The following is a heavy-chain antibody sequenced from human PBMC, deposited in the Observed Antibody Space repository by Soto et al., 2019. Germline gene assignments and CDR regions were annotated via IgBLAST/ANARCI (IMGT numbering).Heavy chain of an antibody. J-gene: IGHJ4*02. CDR2: ISYDGSNK. CDR3: ARDRATTLARRGVVLDY. V-gene: IGHV3-30-3*01. Sequence: QVQLVESGGGVVQPGRSLRLSCAASGFTFSSYAMHWVRQAPGKGLEWVAVISYDGSNKYYADSVKGRFTISRDNSKNTLYLQMNSLRAEDTAVYYCARDRATTLARRGVVLDYWGQGTLVTVSS. D-gene: IGHD1-26*01. CDR1: GFTFSSYA.